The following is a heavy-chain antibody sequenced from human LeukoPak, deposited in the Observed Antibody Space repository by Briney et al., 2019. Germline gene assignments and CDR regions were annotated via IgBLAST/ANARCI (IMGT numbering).Heavy chain of an antibody. V-gene: IGHV4-61*02. CDR2: ISSSGST. D-gene: IGHD2-2*01. Sequence: MASETLSLTCTVSGGSINSGSYYWSWIRQPAGRGLEWIGRISSSGSTNYNPSLKSRVTMSVDRSKNQISLKLSSVTAADTAVYYCASRPSNRYCSSTSCYGRFDYWGQGTLVTVSS. CDR3: ASRPSNRYCSSTSCYGRFDY. J-gene: IGHJ4*02. CDR1: GGSINSGSYY.